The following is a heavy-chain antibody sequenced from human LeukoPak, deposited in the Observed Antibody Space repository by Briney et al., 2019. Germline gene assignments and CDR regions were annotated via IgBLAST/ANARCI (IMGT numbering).Heavy chain of an antibody. D-gene: IGHD3-16*01. Sequence: SETLSLTCTVSGDSIGSYYWSWIRQPPGKGLEWIGYIYYTGSTNYNPSLKSRATISVDTSKNQFSLKVSAVTASDTAVYYCARHRYGDVYYFDFWGQETLVSVSS. CDR1: GDSIGSYY. CDR2: IYYTGST. CDR3: ARHRYGDVYYFDF. J-gene: IGHJ4*02. V-gene: IGHV4-59*08.